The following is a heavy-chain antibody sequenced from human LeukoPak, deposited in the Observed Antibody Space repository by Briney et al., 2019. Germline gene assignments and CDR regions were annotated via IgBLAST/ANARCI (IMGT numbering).Heavy chain of an antibody. D-gene: IGHD5-12*01. Sequence: ASVKVSCKTSGYTFTNYALHWVRQAPGQRLQWMGWINADNGNTKYSQEFQGRDTITRDTFASTTYMELSSLTSEDTAVYYCARDVRRSDSGYAMFDYWGQGTLVTASS. J-gene: IGHJ4*02. CDR3: ARDVRRSDSGYAMFDY. CDR2: INADNGNT. V-gene: IGHV1-3*01. CDR1: GYTFTNYA.